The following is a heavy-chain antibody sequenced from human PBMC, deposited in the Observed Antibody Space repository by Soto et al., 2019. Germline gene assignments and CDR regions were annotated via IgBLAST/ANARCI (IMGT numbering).Heavy chain of an antibody. Sequence: ETLSLTCTVSGGSISSSSYYWGWIRQPPGKGLEWIGYIYYSGSTNYNPSLKSRVTISVDTSKNQFSLKLSSVTAADTAVYYCARDRLLDYWGQGTLVTVSS. V-gene: IGHV4-61*01. D-gene: IGHD2-15*01. CDR1: GGSISSSSYY. CDR3: ARDRLLDY. CDR2: IYYSGST. J-gene: IGHJ4*02.